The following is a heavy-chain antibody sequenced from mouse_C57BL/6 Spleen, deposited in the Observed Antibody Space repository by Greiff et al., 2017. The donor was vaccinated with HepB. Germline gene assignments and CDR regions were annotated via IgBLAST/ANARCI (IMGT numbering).Heavy chain of an antibody. CDR3: ARDSNYVGDYAMDY. Sequence: EVKLMESGPGLVKPSQSLSLTCSVTGYSITSGYYWNWIRQFPGNKLEWMGYISYDGSNNYNPSLKNRISITRDTSKNQFFLKLNSVTTEDTATYYCARDSNYVGDYAMDYWGQGTSVTVSS. D-gene: IGHD2-5*01. CDR1: GYSITSGYY. J-gene: IGHJ4*01. CDR2: ISYDGSN. V-gene: IGHV3-6*01.